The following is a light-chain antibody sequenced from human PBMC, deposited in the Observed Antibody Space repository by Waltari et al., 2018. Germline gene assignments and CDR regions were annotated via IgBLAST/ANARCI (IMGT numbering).Light chain of an antibody. CDR3: TSYTTTDTLYV. CDR2: DVS. Sequence: QSALTQPASVSGSPGQSITISCTGTSSDIGSFNYVSWYQQYPGTAPKLIIFDVSNRPSGIADRFSGSKSGNTASLTISGLQAEDEADYICTSYTTTDTLYVFGTGTQVTVL. CDR1: SSDIGSFNY. V-gene: IGLV2-14*03. J-gene: IGLJ1*01.